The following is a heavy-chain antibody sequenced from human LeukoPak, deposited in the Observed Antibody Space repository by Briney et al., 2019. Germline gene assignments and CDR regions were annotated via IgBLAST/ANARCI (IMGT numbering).Heavy chain of an antibody. CDR2: IYYSGST. D-gene: IGHD2-2*01. Sequence: KPSETLSLTCTVSGGSISSYYWSWIRQPPGKGLEWIGYIYYSGSTNYNPSLKSRVTISVDTSKNQFSLKLSSVTAADTAVYYCARRYSSTSSIVFDPWGQGTLVTVSS. CDR1: GGSISSYY. V-gene: IGHV4-59*01. CDR3: ARRYSSTSSIVFDP. J-gene: IGHJ5*02.